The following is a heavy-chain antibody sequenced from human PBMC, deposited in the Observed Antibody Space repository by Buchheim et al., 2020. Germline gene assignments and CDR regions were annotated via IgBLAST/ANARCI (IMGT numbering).Heavy chain of an antibody. V-gene: IGHV4-39*07. CDR3: ARDVCCNSYYGMDV. D-gene: IGHD2/OR15-2a*01. J-gene: IGHJ6*02. CDR2: IYYGGST. Sequence: QQQLQESGPGLVKPSETLSLICTVSGGSISNSDSYSWGWIRQPPGKGLEWIGSIYYGGSTYYNPSLKSRVTISVDPSQHQFSLKLSSVTAADTAVYYCARDVCCNSYYGMDVWDQGTT. CDR1: GGSISNSDSYS.